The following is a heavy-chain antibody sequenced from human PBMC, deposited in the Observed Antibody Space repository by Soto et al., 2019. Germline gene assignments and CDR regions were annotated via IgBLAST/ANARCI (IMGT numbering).Heavy chain of an antibody. CDR1: GGTFSSYA. J-gene: IGHJ3*02. D-gene: IGHD2-2*02. CDR3: ARFEIVGVPAAITRTVTPFDI. CDR2: IIPIFGTA. V-gene: IGHV1-69*13. Sequence: SVKVSWKASGGTFSSYAISWVRQAPGQGLEWMGGIIPIFGTANYAQKFKGRVTITADESTSTANMELSSLRSEDTAVYYCARFEIVGVPAAITRTVTPFDIWGQGTMGTVSS.